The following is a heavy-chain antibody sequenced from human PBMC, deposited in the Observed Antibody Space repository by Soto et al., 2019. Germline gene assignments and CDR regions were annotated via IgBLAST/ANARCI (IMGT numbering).Heavy chain of an antibody. CDR3: ARATHCSGGSCYYYYGMDV. J-gene: IGHJ6*02. CDR1: GGTFSSYA. V-gene: IGHV1-69*12. Sequence: QVQLVQSGAEVKKPGSSVKVSCKASGGTFSSYAISWVRQAPGQGLEWMGGIIPIFGTANYAQKFQGRVTITADEXMSXAXRELSSLRSEDTAVYYCARATHCSGGSCYYYYGMDVWGQGTTVTVSS. D-gene: IGHD2-15*01. CDR2: IIPIFGTA.